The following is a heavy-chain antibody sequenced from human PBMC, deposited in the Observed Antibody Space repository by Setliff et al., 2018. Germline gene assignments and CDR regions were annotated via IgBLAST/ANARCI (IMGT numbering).Heavy chain of an antibody. CDR3: ARQPSSGSYYNPRPYYFDY. J-gene: IGHJ4*02. CDR2: VHYSGDS. V-gene: IGHV4-59*13. Sequence: SETLSLTCTVSGGSMTSYYWSWIRQSPWKGLEWIGYVHYSGDSNYNPSLKSRVTMSVDTSKDQFSLNLRSVTAADTAVYYCARQPSSGSYYNPRPYYFDYWGQGTLVTVSS. D-gene: IGHD3-10*01. CDR1: GGSMTSYY.